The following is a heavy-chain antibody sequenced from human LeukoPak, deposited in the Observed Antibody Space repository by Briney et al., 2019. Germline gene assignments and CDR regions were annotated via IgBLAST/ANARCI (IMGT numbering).Heavy chain of an antibody. CDR3: AKDALYSSSSSFRYYYYMDV. J-gene: IGHJ6*03. Sequence: GGSLRLSCAASGFTVSSNYMSWVRQAPGKGLEWVSVIYSGGSTYYADSVKGRFTISRDNSKNTLYLQMNSLRAEDTAVYYCAKDALYSSSSSFRYYYYMDVWGKGTTVTVSS. V-gene: IGHV3-66*01. CDR1: GFTVSSNY. CDR2: IYSGGST. D-gene: IGHD6-6*01.